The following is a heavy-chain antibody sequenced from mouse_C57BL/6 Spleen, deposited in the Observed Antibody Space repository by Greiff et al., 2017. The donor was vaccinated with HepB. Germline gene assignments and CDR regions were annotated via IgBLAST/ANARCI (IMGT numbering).Heavy chain of an antibody. CDR1: GFTFSSYG. V-gene: IGHV5-6*01. CDR2: ISSGGSYT. CDR3: ARQGDYSNPWFAY. D-gene: IGHD2-5*01. J-gene: IGHJ3*01. Sequence: EVHLVESGGDLVKPGGSLKLSCAASGFTFSSYGMSWVRQTPDKRLEWVATISSGGSYTYYPDSVKGRFTISRDNAKNTLYLQMSSLKSEDTAMYYCARQGDYSNPWFAYWGQGTLGTVSA.